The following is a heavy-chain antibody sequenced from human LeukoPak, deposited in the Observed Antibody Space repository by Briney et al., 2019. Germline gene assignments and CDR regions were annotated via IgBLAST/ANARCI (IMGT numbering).Heavy chain of an antibody. CDR3: ATGQGHGMDV. Sequence: GGSLRLSCAASGFTFSSYWMHWVRQAPGEGLVWVSRINSDGSSTSYADSVKGRFTISRDNAKNTLYLQMNSLRAEDTAVYYCATGQGHGMDVWGKGTTVTVSS. CDR1: GFTFSSYW. CDR2: INSDGSST. V-gene: IGHV3-74*01. D-gene: IGHD1-14*01. J-gene: IGHJ6*04.